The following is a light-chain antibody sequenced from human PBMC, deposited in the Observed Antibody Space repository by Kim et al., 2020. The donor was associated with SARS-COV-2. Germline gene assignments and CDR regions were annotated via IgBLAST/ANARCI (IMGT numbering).Light chain of an antibody. CDR2: LNSDGSH. V-gene: IGLV4-69*01. J-gene: IGLJ3*02. CDR3: QTWGTGIRV. Sequence: ASVKLTCTLSSGHSSYAIAWHQQQPEKGPRYLMKLNSDGSHSKGDGIPDSFSGSSSGAERYLTISSLQSEDEADYYCQTWGTGIRVFGGGTQLTVL. CDR1: SGHSSYA.